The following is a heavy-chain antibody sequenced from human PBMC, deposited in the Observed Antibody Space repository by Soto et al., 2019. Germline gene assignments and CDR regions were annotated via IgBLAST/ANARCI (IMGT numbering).Heavy chain of an antibody. CDR1: GGSISSSSYY. CDR2: IYYSVST. CDR3: ATVGSGSYWGYYYYGMDV. D-gene: IGHD1-26*01. V-gene: IGHV4-39*01. J-gene: IGHJ6*02. Sequence: SETLSLTCTVSGGSISSSSYYWGWIRQPRGKGLEWIGSIYYSVSTYYNPSLKSRVTISVDTSKNQFSLKLSSVTAADTAVYYCATVGSGSYWGYYYYGMDVWGQGTKVTVSS.